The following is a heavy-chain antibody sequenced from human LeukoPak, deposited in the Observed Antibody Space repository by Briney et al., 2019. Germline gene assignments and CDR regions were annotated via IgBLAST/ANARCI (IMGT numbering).Heavy chain of an antibody. CDR2: ISSSGSTI. CDR1: GFTFSDYY. CDR3: ARVKDTVVTPVDY. D-gene: IGHD4-23*01. V-gene: IGHV3-11*01. J-gene: IGHJ4*02. Sequence: GGSLRLSCAASGFTFSDYYMSWIRQAPGKGLEWVSYISSSGSTIYYADSVKGRFTISRDNAKNSLYLQMNSLRAEDTAVYYCARVKDTVVTPVDYWGQGTLVTVSS.